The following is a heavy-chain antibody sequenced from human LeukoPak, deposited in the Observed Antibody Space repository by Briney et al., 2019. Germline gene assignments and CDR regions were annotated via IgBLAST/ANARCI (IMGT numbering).Heavy chain of an antibody. CDR2: IYYSGNT. CDR3: ASVSAVAAAPWGYFDY. V-gene: IGHV4-39*07. J-gene: IGHJ4*02. D-gene: IGHD6-13*01. CDR1: GVSISSSNSY. Sequence: SETLSLTCTVSGVSISSSNSYWGWIRQPPGKGLEWIGSIYYSGNTYYNASLKSQVSISIDTSKNRFSLKLSSVTAADTAVYYCASVSAVAAAPWGYFDYWGQGTLVTVSS.